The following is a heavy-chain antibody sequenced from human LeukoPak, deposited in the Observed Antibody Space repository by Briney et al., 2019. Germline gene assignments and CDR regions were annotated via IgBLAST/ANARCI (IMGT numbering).Heavy chain of an antibody. CDR3: ARMYYDFWSGYFGLDDAFDI. CDR1: GGTFSSYA. J-gene: IGHJ3*02. D-gene: IGHD3-3*01. Sequence: SVKVSCKASGGTFSSYAISWVRQAPGQGLEWMGGIIPIFGTANYAQKFQGRVTITADESTSTAYMELSSLRSEDTAVYYCARMYYDFWSGYFGLDDAFDIWGQGTMVTVSP. V-gene: IGHV1-69*13. CDR2: IIPIFGTA.